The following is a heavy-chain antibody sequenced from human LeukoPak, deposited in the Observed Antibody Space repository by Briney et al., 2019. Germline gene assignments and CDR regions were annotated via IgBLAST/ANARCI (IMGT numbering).Heavy chain of an antibody. V-gene: IGHV4-34*01. J-gene: IGHJ5*02. CDR1: GGSFSGYY. D-gene: IGHD3-22*01. CDR2: INHSGST. Sequence: SETLSLTRAGYGGSFSGYYWSWIRQPPGKGLEWIGEINHSGSTNYNPSLKSRVTISVGTSKNQFSLKLSSVAAADTAVYYCARLGSGYQYGFDPWGQGTLVTVSS. CDR3: ARLGSGYQYGFDP.